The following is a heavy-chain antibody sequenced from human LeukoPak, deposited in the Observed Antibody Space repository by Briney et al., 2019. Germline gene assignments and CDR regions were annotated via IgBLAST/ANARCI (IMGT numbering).Heavy chain of an antibody. D-gene: IGHD2-21*01. Sequence: ASVKVSCKAFGYTFTGNNMHWVRQAPGQGLEWMGWINPNSGGTNYAQKFQGRVTMTTNTSISTAYMDLSSLKSDDTAVYYCARGVFHWGQGTLVTVSS. CDR1: GYTFTGNN. V-gene: IGHV1-2*02. CDR3: ARGVFH. J-gene: IGHJ4*02. CDR2: INPNSGGT.